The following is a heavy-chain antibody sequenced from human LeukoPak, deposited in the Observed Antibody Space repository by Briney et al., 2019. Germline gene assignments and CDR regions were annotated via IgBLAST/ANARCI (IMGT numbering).Heavy chain of an antibody. Sequence: GGSLRLSCAASGFIFRNDECNGVRQAPGKGLEWIAYISTTASTIYYADSVKGRFTISRDNVQNSLHLQMNTLRAEDTATYYCERGASSGWAFFDSWGQGNLVTVSS. V-gene: IGHV3-48*03. CDR2: ISTTASTI. CDR1: GFIFRNDE. D-gene: IGHD6-25*01. CDR3: ERGASSGWAFFDS. J-gene: IGHJ4*02.